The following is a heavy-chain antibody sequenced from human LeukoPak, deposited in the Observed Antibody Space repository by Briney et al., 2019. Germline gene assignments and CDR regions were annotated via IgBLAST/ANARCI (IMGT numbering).Heavy chain of an antibody. CDR2: FDPEDGET. CDR3: ATPGTSGTTSALDS. Sequence: ASVKVSCKVSGYTLTELFMHWVRQAPGEGLEWMGSFDPEDGETIYAQEFQGRVTMTEDTSTDTAYMELSSLRSEDTAVYYCATPGTSGTTSALDSWGQGTLVTVSS. D-gene: IGHD1-14*01. J-gene: IGHJ4*02. V-gene: IGHV1-24*01. CDR1: GYTLTELF.